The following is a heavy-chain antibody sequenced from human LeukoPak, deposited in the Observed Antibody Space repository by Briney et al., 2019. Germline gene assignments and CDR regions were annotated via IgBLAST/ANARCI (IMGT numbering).Heavy chain of an antibody. CDR1: GGSISSGSYY. Sequence: PSQTLSLTCTVSGGSISSGSYYWSWIRQPAGEGLEWIGRIYTSGSTNYNPSLKSRVTISVDTSKNQFSLKLSSVTAADTAVYYCARDTSHAGDANWFDPWGQGTLVTVSS. CDR3: ARDTSHAGDANWFDP. CDR2: IYTSGST. D-gene: IGHD3-10*01. V-gene: IGHV4-61*02. J-gene: IGHJ5*02.